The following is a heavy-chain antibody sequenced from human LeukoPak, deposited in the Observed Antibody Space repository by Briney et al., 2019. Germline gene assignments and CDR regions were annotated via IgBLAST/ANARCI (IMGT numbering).Heavy chain of an antibody. CDR3: AKDNAPYCGGDCYASFDY. D-gene: IGHD2-21*02. V-gene: IGHV3-23*01. Sequence: GGSLRLSCAASGFTFSSYAMSWVRQAPGKGLEWVSAISGSGGSTYYADSVKGRFTISRDNSKNTPYLQMNSLRAEDTAVYYCAKDNAPYCGGDCYASFDYWGQGTLVTVSS. CDR2: ISGSGGST. J-gene: IGHJ4*02. CDR1: GFTFSSYA.